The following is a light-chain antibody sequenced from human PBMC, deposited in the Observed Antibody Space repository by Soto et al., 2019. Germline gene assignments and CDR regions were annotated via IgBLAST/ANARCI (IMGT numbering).Light chain of an antibody. J-gene: IGKJ1*01. Sequence: EIVLTQSPDTLSLSPGERATLSCRASQSVRSSSLAWYQHNPGQAPRLLMYGASSRATGIPDRFSGSGSGTDFTLTISRLEPEDFAVYYCQQYGSSFPTFGQGTKVDIK. CDR2: GAS. CDR3: QQYGSSFPT. CDR1: QSVRSSS. V-gene: IGKV3-20*01.